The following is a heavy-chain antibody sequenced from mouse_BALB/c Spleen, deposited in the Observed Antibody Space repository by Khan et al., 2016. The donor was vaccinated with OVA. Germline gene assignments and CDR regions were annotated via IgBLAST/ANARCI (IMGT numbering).Heavy chain of an antibody. Sequence: VRLQQSGPELVRPGASAKISCKASGYSFTGYFMNWVMQSHGKSLEWIGRINPHIGETFYNQRFKDKATLTVDESSSTAHMELRSLASEDSAVYYCTRIYRSDFDYWGQGTTLTVSS. CDR3: TRIYRSDFDY. CDR2: INPHIGET. CDR1: GYSFTGYF. V-gene: IGHV1-20*02. D-gene: IGHD1-1*01. J-gene: IGHJ2*01.